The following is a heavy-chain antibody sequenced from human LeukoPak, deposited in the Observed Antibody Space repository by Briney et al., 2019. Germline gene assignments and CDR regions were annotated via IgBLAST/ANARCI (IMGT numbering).Heavy chain of an antibody. CDR3: TRDPVAASAWGYYYYGMDV. Sequence: RPGGSLRPFCAASGVTFSSFSINWVRQAPRKGPEWVGFIRSRTFDGTTEYAASVKGRFTISRADSKSIAYLQMNSLKTEDTAVYYCTRDPVAASAWGYYYYGMDVWGQGTTVTVSS. D-gene: IGHD6-6*01. J-gene: IGHJ6*02. CDR1: GVTFSSFS. V-gene: IGHV3-49*04. CDR2: IRSRTFDGTT.